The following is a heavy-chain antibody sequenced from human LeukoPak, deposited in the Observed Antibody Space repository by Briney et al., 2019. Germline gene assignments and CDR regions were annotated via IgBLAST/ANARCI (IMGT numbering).Heavy chain of an antibody. J-gene: IGHJ4*02. V-gene: IGHV4-34*10. Sequence: SETLSLTCAVYGGSITGYYWIWMRQPPGKGLEWVGEINHSGSTNYNPSLKSRVTMSADTSKSQFSLKLISVTAADTALYYCAGSVPAPKEFAYWGQGILVTVSS. CDR2: INHSGST. CDR1: GGSITGYY. CDR3: AGSVPAPKEFAY. D-gene: IGHD1-1*01.